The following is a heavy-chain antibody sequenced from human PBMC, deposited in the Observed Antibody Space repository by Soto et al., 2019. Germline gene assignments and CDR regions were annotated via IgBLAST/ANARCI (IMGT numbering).Heavy chain of an antibody. V-gene: IGHV4-39*01. CDR3: ARLNGYCISTNCHGHYGMDV. CDR2: IYSSENT. J-gene: IGHJ6*02. CDR1: RFSVSSRTYS. D-gene: IGHD2-2*03. Sequence: SATLSLTCTVSRFSVSSRTYSWGCIPQSPGKGLEWIGTIYSSENTYYNPSLLSRVTISVDTSKNEFSLRLSSVTAADTAVYYCARLNGYCISTNCHGHYGMDVWGQGTTVS.